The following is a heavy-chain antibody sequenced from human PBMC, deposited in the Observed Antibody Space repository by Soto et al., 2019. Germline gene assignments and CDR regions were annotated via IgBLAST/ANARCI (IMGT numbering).Heavy chain of an antibody. CDR1: GFTFSSYG. V-gene: IGHV3-33*01. CDR3: ARHKYDSSGYYYLSNYYSYX. CDR2: ICYDGSNK. D-gene: IGHD3-22*01. Sequence: YLRISCAASGFTFSSYGMHWVGQAPGKGLEWVSVICYDGSNKYYAYSVKGRFTISRDNSKNTLYLQMNSLIAEDTAVYYCARHKYDSSGYYYLSNYYSYXWGQVTLVTVSX. J-gene: IGHJ4*02.